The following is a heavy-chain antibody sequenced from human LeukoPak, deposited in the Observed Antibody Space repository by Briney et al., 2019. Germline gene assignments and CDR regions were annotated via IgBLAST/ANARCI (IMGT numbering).Heavy chain of an antibody. D-gene: IGHD3-3*01. J-gene: IGHJ5*02. V-gene: IGHV1-69*13. CDR3: ARYDFWSGFGWFDP. CDR2: IIPIFGTA. Sequence: SVKVSCKASGGTFSSYAIGWVRQAPGQGPEWMGGIIPIFGTANYAQKFQGRVTITADESTSTAYMELSSLRSEDTAVYYCARYDFWSGFGWFDPWGQGTLVTVSS. CDR1: GGTFSSYA.